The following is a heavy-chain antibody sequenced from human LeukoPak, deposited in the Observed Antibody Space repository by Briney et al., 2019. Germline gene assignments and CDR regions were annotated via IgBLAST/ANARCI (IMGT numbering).Heavy chain of an antibody. V-gene: IGHV4-59*01. CDR3: ARDLLGSSGWIV. D-gene: IGHD6-19*01. Sequence: SETLSLTCTEPGGSISRYYWSSIWQTPGKRLGWIGYIYYSGSTNYNPSLKSRVTISVDMSKLKISLKLSSVTAADTAVYYCARDLLGSSGWIVWGQGTLVTVSS. CDR1: GGSISRYY. CDR2: IYYSGST. J-gene: IGHJ4*02.